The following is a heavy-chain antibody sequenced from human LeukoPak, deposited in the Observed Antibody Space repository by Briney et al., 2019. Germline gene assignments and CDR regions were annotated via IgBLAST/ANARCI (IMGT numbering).Heavy chain of an antibody. V-gene: IGHV3-30*02. J-gene: IGHJ4*02. CDR2: IRYDGSNK. D-gene: IGHD1-26*01. CDR3: AKCCSYLFDY. Sequence: GGSLRLSCAASGFTFSSYGMHWVRQAPGKGREWVAFIRYDGSNKYYADSVKGRFTISRDNSKNTLYLQMNSLRAEDTAVYYCAKCCSYLFDYWRQGTLVTVSS. CDR1: GFTFSSYG.